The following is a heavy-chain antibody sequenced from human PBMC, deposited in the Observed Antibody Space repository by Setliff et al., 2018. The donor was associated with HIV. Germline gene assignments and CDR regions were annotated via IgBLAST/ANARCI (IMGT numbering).Heavy chain of an antibody. Sequence: PGGSLRLSCAASGFTFSSYSMNWVRQAPGKGLEWVSSISSSSSYIYYADSVKGRFTISRDNAKNTLYLQMNSLRAEDTAVYYCARGLSFYDPGGFDYWGQGTLVTVSS. D-gene: IGHD3-22*01. V-gene: IGHV3-21*04. CDR3: ARGLSFYDPGGFDY. J-gene: IGHJ4*02. CDR2: ISSSSSYI. CDR1: GFTFSSYS.